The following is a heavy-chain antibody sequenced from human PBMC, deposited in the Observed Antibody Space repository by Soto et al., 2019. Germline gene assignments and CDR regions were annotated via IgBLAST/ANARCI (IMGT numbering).Heavy chain of an antibody. CDR2: IGGGGSSP. CDR1: GFTFSTYT. Sequence: GGSLRLSCAAFGFTFSTYTMSWVRQAPGKGLEWVSVIGGGGSSPSYVDSVQGRFTISRDNYKNTLFLQMNSLRAEDTAMYYCAKARCSTTNCYVPDYWGQGTLVTVSS. CDR3: AKARCSTTNCYVPDY. J-gene: IGHJ4*02. V-gene: IGHV3-23*01. D-gene: IGHD2-2*01.